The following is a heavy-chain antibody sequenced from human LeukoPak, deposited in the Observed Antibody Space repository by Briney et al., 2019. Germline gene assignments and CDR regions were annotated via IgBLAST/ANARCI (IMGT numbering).Heavy chain of an antibody. CDR3: ARGLADYSKRRVFDP. V-gene: IGHV4-59*08. D-gene: IGHD4-11*01. CDR1: GGSISSYY. J-gene: IGHJ5*02. Sequence: SETLSLTCTVSGGSISSYYWSWIRQPPGKGLEWIGYIYYSGSTNYNPSLKSRVAISVDTSKNQFSLKLSSVTAADTAVYYCARGLADYSKRRVFDPWGQGTLVTVSS. CDR2: IYYSGST.